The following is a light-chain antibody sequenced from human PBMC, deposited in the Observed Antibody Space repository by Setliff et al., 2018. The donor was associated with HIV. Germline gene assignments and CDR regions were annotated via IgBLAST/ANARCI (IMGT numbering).Light chain of an antibody. J-gene: IGLJ1*01. CDR1: SSDVGGYNF. V-gene: IGLV2-8*01. CDR2: DVS. CDR3: SSYAGSSFYV. Sequence: QSVLTQPPSASGSPGQSVTISCTGTSSDVGGYNFVSWYQHHPGNAPKLMIYDVSKRPTGVPDRFSGSKSGNTASLTVSGLQAEDEADYYCSSYAGSSFYVVGTGTKVTV.